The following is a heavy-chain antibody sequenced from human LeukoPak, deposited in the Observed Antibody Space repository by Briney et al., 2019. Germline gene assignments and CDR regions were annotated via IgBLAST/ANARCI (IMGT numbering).Heavy chain of an antibody. V-gene: IGHV3-21*04. CDR2: ISSSSSYI. D-gene: IGHD6-19*01. CDR1: GFTFSSYS. Sequence: PGGSLRLSCAASGFTFSSYSMNWVRQAPGKGLEWVSSISSSSSYIYYADSVKGRFTISRDNSKNTLYLQMNSLRAEDTAVYYCAKAIAVAWNPFDYWGQGTLVTVSS. J-gene: IGHJ4*02. CDR3: AKAIAVAWNPFDY.